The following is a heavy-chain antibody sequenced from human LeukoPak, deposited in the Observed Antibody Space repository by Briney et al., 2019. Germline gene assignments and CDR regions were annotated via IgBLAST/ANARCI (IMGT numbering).Heavy chain of an antibody. V-gene: IGHV3-7*03. J-gene: IGHJ4*02. CDR3: GKEVERHFDLKY. CDR1: GFTFRNYW. Sequence: PGGSLRLSCAASGFTFRNYWMSWVRQAPGKGLEWVASIKQDGTEKYYVDSVKGRFTISRDNAKNSLYLQMNSLRAEDTAVYYCGKEVERHFDLKYWGQGTLVTVSS. CDR2: IKQDGTEK.